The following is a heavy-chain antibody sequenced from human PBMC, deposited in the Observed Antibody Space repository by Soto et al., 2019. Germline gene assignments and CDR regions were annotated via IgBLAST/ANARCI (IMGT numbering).Heavy chain of an antibody. Sequence: PSENLSLTFAVLPGSLSHYYWNWILQSPLKGLEWIGKIKHSGSSNYNPSLRSRVSISLDMSKNQFSLSLSSVTAAETAVYYCARGGSSDWQVALDMWGQGTMVTVSS. CDR2: IKHSGSS. J-gene: IGHJ3*02. V-gene: IGHV4-34*01. CDR3: ARGGSSDWQVALDM. CDR1: PGSLSHYY. D-gene: IGHD6-19*01.